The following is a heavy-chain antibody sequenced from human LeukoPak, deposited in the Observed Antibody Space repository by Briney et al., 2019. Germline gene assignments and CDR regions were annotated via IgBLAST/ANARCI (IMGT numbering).Heavy chain of an antibody. CDR2: INPSGRST. V-gene: IGHV1-46*01. CDR1: GYTLTNYY. Sequence: GASVKVSCKAPGYTLTNYYMHWVRQAPGQGLEWMGIINPSGRSTTYVQQFQGRVTMTRDMSTSTVYMELSSLRSDDTAVYYCARDWNYVHDDFDIWGQGTMVTVSS. D-gene: IGHD1-7*01. J-gene: IGHJ3*02. CDR3: ARDWNYVHDDFDI.